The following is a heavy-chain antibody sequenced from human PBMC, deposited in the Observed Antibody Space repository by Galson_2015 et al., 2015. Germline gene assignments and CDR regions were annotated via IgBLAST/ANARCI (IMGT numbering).Heavy chain of an antibody. J-gene: IGHJ4*02. V-gene: IGHV4-4*02. Sequence: ETLSLTCAVSGGSISSSHWWSWVRQPPGKGLEWIGEIYHSGSTNYNPSLKSRVTISVDKSKNQFSLKLSSVTAADTAVYYCARASEDQWLVRGGFDYWGQGTLVT. CDR3: ARASEDQWLVRGGFDY. CDR1: GGSISSSHW. CDR2: IYHSGST. D-gene: IGHD6-19*01.